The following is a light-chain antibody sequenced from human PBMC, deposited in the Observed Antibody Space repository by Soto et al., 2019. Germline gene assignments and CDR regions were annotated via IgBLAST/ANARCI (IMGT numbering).Light chain of an antibody. CDR3: QRYGSSPPYT. J-gene: IGKJ5*01. CDR2: GTS. Sequence: PGKSAPLSCRASQSVSSSYLAWYQQKPGQAPRLLIYGTSSRAADIPDRFSGRGSETDFTLTISRLEPEDFAVYYCQRYGSSPPYTFGQGTRLEIK. V-gene: IGKV3-20*01. CDR1: QSVSSSY.